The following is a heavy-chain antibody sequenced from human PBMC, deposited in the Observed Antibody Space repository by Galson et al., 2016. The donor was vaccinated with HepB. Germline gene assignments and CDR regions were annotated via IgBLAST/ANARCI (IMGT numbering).Heavy chain of an antibody. Sequence: SVKVSCKASGYTFTSYAMHWVRQAPGQRLEWMGWINAGNGNTKYSQKFRGRVTITRDTSASTAYMELSSLRSEDTAVYYCARAEWLRLGGYNWFDPWGQGTLVTVSS. CDR1: GYTFTSYA. CDR3: ARAEWLRLGGYNWFDP. D-gene: IGHD5-12*01. CDR2: INAGNGNT. V-gene: IGHV1-3*01. J-gene: IGHJ5*02.